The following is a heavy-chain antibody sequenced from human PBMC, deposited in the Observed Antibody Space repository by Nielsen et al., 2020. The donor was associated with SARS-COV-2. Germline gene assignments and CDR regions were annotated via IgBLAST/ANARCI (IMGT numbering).Heavy chain of an antibody. Sequence: LRLSCTVSGGSISSGDYYWSWIRQPPGKGLEWIGYIYYSGSTNYNPSLKSRVTISVDTSKNQFSLKLSSVTAADTAVYYCARLADNTIFGVVIIPGYFDYWGQGTLVTVSS. CDR3: ARLADNTIFGVVIIPGYFDY. V-gene: IGHV4-30-4*01. CDR1: GGSISSGDYY. CDR2: IYYSGST. D-gene: IGHD3-3*01. J-gene: IGHJ4*02.